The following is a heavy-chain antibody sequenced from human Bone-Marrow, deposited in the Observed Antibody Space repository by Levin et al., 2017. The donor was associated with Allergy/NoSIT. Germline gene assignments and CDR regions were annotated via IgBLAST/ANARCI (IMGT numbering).Heavy chain of an antibody. J-gene: IGHJ4*02. V-gene: IGHV1-2*02. D-gene: IGHD1-1*01. Sequence: VASVKVSCKASGASFTAYYIHWVRQAPGQGLEWMGWVNPNTGDTNYAQKFQDRVTMTRDTSISTVYMELRRVRSDDSAVYYCAALLHGTFDYWGQGILVTVSS. CDR2: VNPNTGDT. CDR1: GASFTAYY. CDR3: AALLHGTFDY.